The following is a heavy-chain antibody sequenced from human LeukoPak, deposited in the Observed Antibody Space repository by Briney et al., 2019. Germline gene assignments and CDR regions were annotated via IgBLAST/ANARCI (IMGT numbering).Heavy chain of an antibody. Sequence: SETLSLTCTVSGDSISSYYGSWIRQTPGKGLEWIGYMYHSGITKYNPSLKSRVTISVDTSKNQFSLKLSSVTAADTAVYYCARESNCSGGSCPKNNWFDPWGQGTLVTVSS. J-gene: IGHJ5*02. D-gene: IGHD2-15*01. CDR2: MYHSGIT. CDR1: GDSISSYY. CDR3: ARESNCSGGSCPKNNWFDP. V-gene: IGHV4-59*01.